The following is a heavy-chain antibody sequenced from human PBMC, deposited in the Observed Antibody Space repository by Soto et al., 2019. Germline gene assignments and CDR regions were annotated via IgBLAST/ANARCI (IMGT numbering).Heavy chain of an antibody. CDR2: FIPIFGTA. CDR3: ARHCRATDPPNGLDY. D-gene: IGHD1-26*01. J-gene: IGHJ4*02. CDR1: GGTFSSYA. V-gene: IGHV1-69*13. Sequence: SSVKVSRKASGGTFSSYAISWVRRAPGQGLEWMGGFIPIFGTANYAQKFQGRVTITAAESTSTAYMKLSSLRSEDTAVYYCARHCRATDPPNGLDYWGQGTQGTVS.